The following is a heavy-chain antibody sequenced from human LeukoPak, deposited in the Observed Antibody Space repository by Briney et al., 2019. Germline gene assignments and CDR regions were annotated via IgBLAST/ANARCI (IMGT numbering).Heavy chain of an antibody. Sequence: PGGSLRLSCAASGFTFSSYWMHWVRQAPGKGLVWVSRINSDGSSTSYADSVKGRFTISRDNAKNTLYLQMNSLRAEDTAVYCCARVPRLSNWFDPWGQGTLVTVSS. V-gene: IGHV3-74*01. J-gene: IGHJ5*02. CDR1: GFTFSSYW. CDR2: INSDGSST. CDR3: ARVPRLSNWFDP. D-gene: IGHD3-16*02.